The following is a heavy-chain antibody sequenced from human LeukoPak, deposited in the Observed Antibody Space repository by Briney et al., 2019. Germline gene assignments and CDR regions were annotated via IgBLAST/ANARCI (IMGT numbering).Heavy chain of an antibody. J-gene: IGHJ4*02. CDR3: ARVRYGDSYYFDY. V-gene: IGHV1-46*01. D-gene: IGHD4-17*01. Sequence: ASVKVSCKASGYTFTSYYMHWVRQAPGQGLEWMGIINPSGGSTSYAQKFQGRVTMTRDTSISTAYMELSRLRSDDTAVYYCARVRYGDSYYFDYWGQGTLVTVSS. CDR2: INPSGGST. CDR1: GYTFTSYY.